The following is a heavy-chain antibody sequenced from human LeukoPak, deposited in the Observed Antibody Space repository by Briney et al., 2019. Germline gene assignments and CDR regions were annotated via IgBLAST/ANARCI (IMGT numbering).Heavy chain of an antibody. CDR1: GYTFTSYY. V-gene: IGHV1-46*01. J-gene: IGHJ6*02. Sequence: ASVKVSCKASGYTFTSYYMHWVRQAPGQGLEWMGIINPSGGSTSYAQKFQGRVTMTRDTSTSTVYMELSSLRSEDTAVYYCARAYCGGDCYFYYYYGLDVWGQGTTVTVSS. CDR3: ARAYCGGDCYFYYYYGLDV. CDR2: INPSGGST. D-gene: IGHD2-21*02.